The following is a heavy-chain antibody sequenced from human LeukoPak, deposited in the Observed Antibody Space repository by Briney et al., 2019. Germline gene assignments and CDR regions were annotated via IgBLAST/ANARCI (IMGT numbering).Heavy chain of an antibody. CDR2: IIPIFGTA. CDR3: ARELHTSDAFDI. D-gene: IGHD5-18*01. CDR1: GDTFSSYA. J-gene: IGHJ3*02. Sequence: ASVKVSCKATGDTFSSYAISWVRQAPGQGLEWMGRIIPIFGTANYAQKFQGRVTITTDESTSTAYMELSSLRSEDTAVYYCARELHTSDAFDIWGQGTMVTVSS. V-gene: IGHV1-69*05.